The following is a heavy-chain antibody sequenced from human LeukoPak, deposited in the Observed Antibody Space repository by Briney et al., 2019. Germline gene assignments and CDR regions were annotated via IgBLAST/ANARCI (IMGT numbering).Heavy chain of an antibody. Sequence: GGSLALSCAASGFTFSKYWMIWLRQAPGKGLEWVGNIKQDGSEKRYADSVRGRFSISRDNAQTSLYLQMNSLRAEDTAVYYCARASDPWLQLTWGQGTLVTVSS. D-gene: IGHD5-24*01. CDR2: IKQDGSEK. J-gene: IGHJ5*02. CDR3: ARASDPWLQLT. V-gene: IGHV3-7*05. CDR1: GFTFSKYW.